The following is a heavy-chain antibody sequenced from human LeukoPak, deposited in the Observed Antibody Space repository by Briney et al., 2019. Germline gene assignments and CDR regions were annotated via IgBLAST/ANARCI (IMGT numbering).Heavy chain of an antibody. Sequence: GASMKVSCKASGYTFTSYDINWVRQATGQGLEWMGWMNPNSGNTGYAQKFQGRVTMTRNTSISTAYMELSSLRSEDTAVYYCARGLRYYDSSGYYSEADAFDIWGQGTMVTVSS. CDR3: ARGLRYYDSSGYYSEADAFDI. D-gene: IGHD3-22*01. J-gene: IGHJ3*02. CDR2: MNPNSGNT. CDR1: GYTFTSYD. V-gene: IGHV1-8*01.